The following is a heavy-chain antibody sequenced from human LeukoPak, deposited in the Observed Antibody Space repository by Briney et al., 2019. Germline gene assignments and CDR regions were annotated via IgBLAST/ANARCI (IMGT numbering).Heavy chain of an antibody. CDR2: IYSGGST. CDR3: ARGLKYSSGWYYLDY. Sequence: GGSLRLSCAASGFTVSSNYMSWVRQAPGKVLEWVSVIYSGGSTYYADSVKGRFTISRDNSKNTLYLQMNSLRAEDTVVYYCARGLKYSSGWYYLDYWGQGTLVTVSS. J-gene: IGHJ4*02. CDR1: GFTVSSNY. V-gene: IGHV3-53*01. D-gene: IGHD6-19*01.